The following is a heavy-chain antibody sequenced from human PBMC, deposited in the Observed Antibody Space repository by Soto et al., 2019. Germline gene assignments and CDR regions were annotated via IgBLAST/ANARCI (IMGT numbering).Heavy chain of an antibody. V-gene: IGHV1-18*04. D-gene: IGHD6-6*01. CDR1: GYMFTTYG. CDR3: ARTGGGMAARPLEY. Sequence: QVQLVQSGVEVKKPGASVEVSCRTSGYMFTTYGMSWVRQAPGQGLEWMAWINAYNGNKKYAQKFQGRVTMTTDTPTSTVSMELRNLTSDDTGTYFCARTGGGMAARPLEYWGQGTLVTVSS. J-gene: IGHJ4*02. CDR2: INAYNGNK.